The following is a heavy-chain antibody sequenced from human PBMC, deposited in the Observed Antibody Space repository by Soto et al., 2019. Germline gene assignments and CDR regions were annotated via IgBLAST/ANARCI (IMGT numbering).Heavy chain of an antibody. Sequence: PGGSLRLSCAASGFTFSSYVMSWVRQAPGKGLEWVSAISGSGGSTYYADSVKGRFTISRDNSKNTLYLQMNSLRAEDTAVYYCAKYVLWLVPYYYYGMDVWGQGTTVTVSS. V-gene: IGHV3-23*01. CDR3: AKYVLWLVPYYYYGMDV. D-gene: IGHD6-6*01. CDR2: ISGSGGST. J-gene: IGHJ6*02. CDR1: GFTFSSYV.